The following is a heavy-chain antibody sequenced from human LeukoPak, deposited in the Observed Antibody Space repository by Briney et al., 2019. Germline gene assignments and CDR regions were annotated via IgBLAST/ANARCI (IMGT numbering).Heavy chain of an antibody. V-gene: IGHV1-18*04. D-gene: IGHD2-2*01. J-gene: IGHJ4*02. CDR3: ARDGDIVVVPAAMLLDY. Sequence: GASVKVSCKASGYTFTSYGISWVRQAPGQGLEWMGWISAYNGNTNYAQKLQGRVTMTTDTSTSTAYMELRSLRSDDTAVYYCARDGDIVVVPAAMLLDYWGQGTLVTVSS. CDR2: ISAYNGNT. CDR1: GYTFTSYG.